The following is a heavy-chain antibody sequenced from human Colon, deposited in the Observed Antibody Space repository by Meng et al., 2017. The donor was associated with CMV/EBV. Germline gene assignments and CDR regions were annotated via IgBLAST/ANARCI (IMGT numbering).Heavy chain of an antibody. J-gene: IGHJ6*02. CDR1: GFSFSDYE. CDR2: ITGSGSSI. V-gene: IGHV3-48*03. CDR3: ARAPLTVFGAAAQYYYHGMDV. Sequence: GESLKISCAASGFSFSDYEMNWVRQVPGKGLEWVAYITGSGSSISYVDSVKGRFTISRDNAKNSLYLQMNSVRAEDTAVYYCARAPLTVFGAAAQYYYHGMDVWGQGTTVTVSS. D-gene: IGHD3-3*01.